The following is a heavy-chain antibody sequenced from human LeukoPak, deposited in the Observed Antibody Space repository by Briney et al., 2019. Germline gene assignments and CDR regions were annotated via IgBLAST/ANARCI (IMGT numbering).Heavy chain of an antibody. CDR2: INTDGSST. D-gene: IGHD1-26*01. Sequence: GGSLRLSCAASGVTFSSYWMHWVRQVPGKGLVWVSRINTDGSSTSYADSVKGRFTISRDNAKNTLYLQMNSLRAEDTAVYYCARGGSGSYDNWGQGTLVTVSS. CDR3: ARGGSGSYDN. CDR1: GVTFSSYW. J-gene: IGHJ4*02. V-gene: IGHV3-74*01.